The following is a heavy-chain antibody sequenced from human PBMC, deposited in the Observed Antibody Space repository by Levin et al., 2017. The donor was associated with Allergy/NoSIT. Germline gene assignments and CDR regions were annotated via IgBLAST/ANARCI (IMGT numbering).Heavy chain of an antibody. V-gene: IGHV3-21*01. Sequence: GESLKISCAASGFTFSSYNMNWVRQAPGKGLEWVSSISSSSSYIYYADSVKGRFTISRDNAKNSLYLQMNSLRAEDTAVYYCARVSAIAAAGTFDYWGQGTLVTVSS. J-gene: IGHJ4*02. CDR3: ARVSAIAAAGTFDY. D-gene: IGHD6-13*01. CDR1: GFTFSSYN. CDR2: ISSSSSYI.